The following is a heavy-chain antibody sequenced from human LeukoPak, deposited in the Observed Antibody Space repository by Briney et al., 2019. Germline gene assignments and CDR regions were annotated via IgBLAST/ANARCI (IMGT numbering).Heavy chain of an antibody. J-gene: IGHJ4*02. CDR1: GGTFSSYA. CDR3: ARTGGSSWYQYFGFDY. V-gene: IGHV1-69*13. CDR2: IIPIFGTA. Sequence: SVKVSCKASGGTFSSYAISWVRQAPGQGLEWMGGIIPIFGTANYAQKFQGRVTITADESTGTAYMELSSLRSEDTAVYYCARTGGSSWYQYFGFDYWGQGTLVTVSS. D-gene: IGHD6-13*01.